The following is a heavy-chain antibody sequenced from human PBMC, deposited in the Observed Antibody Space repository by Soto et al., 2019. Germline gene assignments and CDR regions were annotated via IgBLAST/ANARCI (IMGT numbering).Heavy chain of an antibody. Sequence: QVQLQQWGAGLLKPSETLSLTCAVYGGSFSGYYWSWIRQPPGKGLEWIGEINHSGSNNYNPSLTSRVTISVDTSKTQFSLKLSSVTAADTGVYYCPRGPSKWGFYYMDVWGKGTTVTVSS. V-gene: IGHV4-34*01. J-gene: IGHJ6*03. CDR3: PRGPSKWGFYYMDV. CDR2: INHSGSN. D-gene: IGHD7-27*01. CDR1: GGSFSGYY.